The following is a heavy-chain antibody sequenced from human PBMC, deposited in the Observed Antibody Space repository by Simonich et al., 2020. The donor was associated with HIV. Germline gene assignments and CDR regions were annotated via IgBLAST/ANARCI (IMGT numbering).Heavy chain of an antibody. J-gene: IGHJ4*02. CDR2: ISSSSSYI. CDR3: ARDGRKGSSTSCSDY. CDR1: GFTFSSYS. D-gene: IGHD2-2*01. Sequence: EVQLVESGGGLVKPGGSLRLSCAASGFTFSSYSMNLVRQAPGKGLEWVSSISSSSSYIYYADSVKGRFTISRDNAKNSLYLQMNSLRAEDTAVYYCARDGRKGSSTSCSDYWGQGTLVTVSS. V-gene: IGHV3-21*01.